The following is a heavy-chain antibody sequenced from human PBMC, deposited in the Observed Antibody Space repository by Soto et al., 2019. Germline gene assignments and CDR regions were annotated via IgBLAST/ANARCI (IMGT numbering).Heavy chain of an antibody. Sequence: LILCCAGAGVTFSGVAMHWVGQASGKRLEWVVRSRSIGNSYATAYAASVKGRFTISRDDSKNTAYLQINSLKTEDTGVYYCTWLVEYYDDRSGYSHQRGLVAWG. CDR2: SRSIGNSYAT. CDR3: TWLVEYYDDRSGYSHQRGLVA. V-gene: IGHV3-73*01. CDR1: GVTFSGVA. D-gene: IGHD3-22*01. J-gene: IGHJ5*01.